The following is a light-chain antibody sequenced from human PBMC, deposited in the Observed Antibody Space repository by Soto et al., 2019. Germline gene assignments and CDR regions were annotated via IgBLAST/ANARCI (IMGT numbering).Light chain of an antibody. V-gene: IGKV3-20*01. CDR2: GAS. CDR1: QSVSSSY. Sequence: EIVLTQSPGTLSLSQGERATLSFRASQSVSSSYLAWSQQKPGPAPRLLIYGASIRATGIPDRFSGSGSGTYFPLTISRLETEDFEVYYCQQYCSSPFTLGPGTKVDIK. CDR3: QQYCSSPFT. J-gene: IGKJ3*01.